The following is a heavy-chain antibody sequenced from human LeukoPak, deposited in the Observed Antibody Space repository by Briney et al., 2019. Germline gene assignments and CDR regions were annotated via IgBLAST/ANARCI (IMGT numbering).Heavy chain of an antibody. D-gene: IGHD3-10*01. CDR3: ARVASYGSGSSVEFDY. CDR1: GGTFSSYA. Sequence: GASVKVSCKASGGTFSSYAISWVRQAPGQGLEWMGRIIPILGIANYAQKFQGRVTITADKSTSTAYMELSSLRSEDTAAYYCARVASYGSGSSVEFDYXXQGTLVTVSS. J-gene: IGHJ4*02. CDR2: IIPILGIA. V-gene: IGHV1-69*04.